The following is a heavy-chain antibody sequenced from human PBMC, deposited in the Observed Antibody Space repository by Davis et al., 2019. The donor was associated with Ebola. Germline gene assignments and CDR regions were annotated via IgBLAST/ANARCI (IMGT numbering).Heavy chain of an antibody. CDR1: GYTFTGYY. Sequence: ASVKVSCKASGYTFTGYYMHWVRQAPGQGLEWMGWINPNSGGTNYAQKFQGRVTMTRDTSISTAYMELRRLRSDDTAVYYCARRQAYCTTGSCYRYRDYYMDVWGKGTTVTVSS. CDR2: INPNSGGT. D-gene: IGHD2-2*01. J-gene: IGHJ6*03. CDR3: ARRQAYCTTGSCYRYRDYYMDV. V-gene: IGHV1-2*02.